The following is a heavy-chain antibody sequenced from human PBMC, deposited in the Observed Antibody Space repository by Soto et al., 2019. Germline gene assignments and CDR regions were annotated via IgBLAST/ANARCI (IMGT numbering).Heavy chain of an antibody. D-gene: IGHD3-3*01. CDR2: MNPNSGDK. J-gene: IGHJ5*02. CDR3: ARGGRYLEWFPWFDP. CDR1: GYTFANYN. Sequence: QVQLVQSGAEVRRPGASVKISCKASGYTFANYNIYWVRQAAGQGLEYMGWMNPNSGDKGYAHKFLDKVKMTRDTTIRTAYLELTSLTSEDTAVYYCARGGRYLEWFPWFDPWGQGTLVTVSS. V-gene: IGHV1-8*01.